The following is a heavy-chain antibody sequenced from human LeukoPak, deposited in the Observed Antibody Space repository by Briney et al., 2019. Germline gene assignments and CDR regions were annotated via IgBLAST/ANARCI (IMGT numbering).Heavy chain of an antibody. CDR3: AKDNSPGWFGP. CDR1: GFTFSNYW. V-gene: IGHV3-74*01. J-gene: IGHJ5*02. Sequence: AGGSLRLSCATSGFTFSNYWMHWVRQVPGKGLVWVSRIKSDGSDTSYVDSVKGRFTISRDNAKNTLYLQMNSLRAEDTATYYCAKDNSPGWFGPWGQGTLVTVSS. CDR2: IKSDGSDT. D-gene: IGHD4-11*01.